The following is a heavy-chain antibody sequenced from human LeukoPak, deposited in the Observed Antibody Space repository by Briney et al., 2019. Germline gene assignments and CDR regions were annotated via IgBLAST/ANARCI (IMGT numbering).Heavy chain of an antibody. Sequence: GGSLRLSCAASGFTFSSYWMHWVRQAPGKGLVWVARINTDGSSTSYADSVKGRFTISRDNAKNTLYLQMNSLRAEDTAVYYCAKNYYGSGSYYNAGAFDIWGQGTMVTVSS. CDR3: AKNYYGSGSYYNAGAFDI. J-gene: IGHJ3*02. CDR2: INTDGSST. CDR1: GFTFSSYW. V-gene: IGHV3-74*01. D-gene: IGHD3-10*01.